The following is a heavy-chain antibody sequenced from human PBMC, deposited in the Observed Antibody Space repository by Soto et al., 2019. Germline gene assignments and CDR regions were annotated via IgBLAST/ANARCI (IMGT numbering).Heavy chain of an antibody. J-gene: IGHJ6*02. D-gene: IGHD3-3*01. CDR3: ARREECCGMDV. Sequence: QVQLQESGPGLVKPSGTLSLTCAVSGGSVSSSTSWWTWVRQPPGKGLEWIGEIYHSGSTNYDPSLKGRVTIELDKSKNQFSLTLSSVTAADTAVYSCARREECCGMDVWGQGTTVTVSS. V-gene: IGHV4-4*02. CDR2: IYHSGST. CDR1: GGSVSSSTSW.